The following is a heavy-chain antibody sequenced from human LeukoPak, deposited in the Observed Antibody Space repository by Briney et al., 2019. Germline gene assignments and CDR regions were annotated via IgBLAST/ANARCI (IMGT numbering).Heavy chain of an antibody. D-gene: IGHD3-10*01. V-gene: IGHV3-11*01. CDR1: GFTFSDYY. CDR3: ASGPFYGSGSYYY. CDR2: ISSSGSTI. J-gene: IGHJ4*02. Sequence: PGGSLRLSCAASGFTFSDYYMSWIRQAPGKGLEWVSYISSSGSTIYYADSVKCRFTISRDNAKNSLYLQMNSLRAEDTAVYYCASGPFYGSGSYYYWGQGTLVTVSS.